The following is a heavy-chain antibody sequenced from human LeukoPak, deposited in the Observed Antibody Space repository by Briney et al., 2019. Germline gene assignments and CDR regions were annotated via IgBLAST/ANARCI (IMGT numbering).Heavy chain of an antibody. CDR3: AKGSSSWWGQYYFDY. D-gene: IGHD6-13*01. CDR1: GFTFSSYA. V-gene: IGHV3-23*01. Sequence: GGSLRLSCAASGFTFSSYAMSWVRQAPGKGLEWVSATSGSGGSTYYADSVKGRFTISRDNSKNTLYLQMNSLRAEDTAVYYCAKGSSSWWGQYYFDYWGQGTLVTVSS. CDR2: TSGSGGST. J-gene: IGHJ4*02.